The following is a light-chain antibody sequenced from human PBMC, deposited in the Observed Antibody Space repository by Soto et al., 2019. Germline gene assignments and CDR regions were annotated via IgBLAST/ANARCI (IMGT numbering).Light chain of an antibody. Sequence: QSVLTQPPSASGSPGQSVTISCPGTSSDVGDHYYVSWYQQYPGKAPTLIIYEVIKRSSGVPDRFSGSKSGNTASLTVSGLQAEDEADYYCSSYGGNNNVVFGGGTKLTVL. CDR1: SSDVGDHYY. J-gene: IGLJ3*02. CDR2: EVI. CDR3: SSYGGNNNVV. V-gene: IGLV2-8*01.